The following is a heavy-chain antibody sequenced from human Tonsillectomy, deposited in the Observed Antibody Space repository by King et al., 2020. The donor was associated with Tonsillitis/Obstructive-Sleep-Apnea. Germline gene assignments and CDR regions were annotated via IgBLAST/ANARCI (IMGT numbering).Heavy chain of an antibody. V-gene: IGHV1-2*02. J-gene: IGHJ6*02. CDR1: GYTFTGYY. D-gene: IGHD3-22*01. CDR3: ARTSDSSPNYYYGMDV. Sequence: QLVQSGAEVKKPGASVKVSCKASGYTFTGYYIHWVRQAPGQGLEWMGWINPNSGGRNYAQKFQGRVTMTRDTSISTAYMELSSLRSDDTAVYYCARTSDSSPNYYYGMDVWGQGTTVTVSS. CDR2: INPNSGGR.